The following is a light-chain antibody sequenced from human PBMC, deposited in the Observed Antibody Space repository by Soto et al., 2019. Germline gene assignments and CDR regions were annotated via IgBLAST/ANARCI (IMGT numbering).Light chain of an antibody. V-gene: IGKV1-16*01. J-gene: IGKJ5*01. CDR3: QQYFTYPII. CDR1: QDISNS. Sequence: DIQMTQSPSSLSVSVGDRVTITCRASQDISNSLAWFQQKPGKAPESLIYAESNLESGAPSRFSGSGSGTDFTLTISSLQPEDFGTYYCQQYFTYPIIFGQGTRLEIK. CDR2: AES.